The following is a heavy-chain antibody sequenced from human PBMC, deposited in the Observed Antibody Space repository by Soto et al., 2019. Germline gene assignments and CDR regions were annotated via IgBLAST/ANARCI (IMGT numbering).Heavy chain of an antibody. CDR1: GGSISSGGYY. CDR3: ARFPVPAAIEYYYYYGMDV. V-gene: IGHV4-31*03. J-gene: IGHJ6*02. Sequence: PSETLSRSCTVSGGSISSGGYYWSWIRQHPGKGLEWIGYICYSGSTYYIPSRKSRVTISVDTSKTQFSLKLSSVTAADTAVYYCARFPVPAAIEYYYYYGMDVWGQGTTVTFSS. D-gene: IGHD2-2*02. CDR2: ICYSGST.